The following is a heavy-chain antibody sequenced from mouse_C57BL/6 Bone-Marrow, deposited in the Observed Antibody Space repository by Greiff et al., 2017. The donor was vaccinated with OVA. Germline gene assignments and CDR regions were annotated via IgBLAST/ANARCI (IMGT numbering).Heavy chain of an antibody. D-gene: IGHD2-4*01. J-gene: IGHJ3*01. CDR3: ARWTMITTAFAY. V-gene: IGHV5-4*03. Sequence: EVKLVESGGGLVKPGGSLKLSCAASGFTFSSYAMSWVRQTPEKRLEWVATISDGGSYTYYPDNVKGRFTISSDNAKNNLYLQMRHLKSEDTAMYYCARWTMITTAFAYWGQGTLVTVSA. CDR2: ISDGGSYT. CDR1: GFTFSSYA.